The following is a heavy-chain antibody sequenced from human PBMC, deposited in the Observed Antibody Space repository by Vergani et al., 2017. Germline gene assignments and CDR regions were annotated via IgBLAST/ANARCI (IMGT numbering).Heavy chain of an antibody. CDR3: AKDMRRSDYYDSSGYYLTYYYYGMDV. D-gene: IGHD3-22*01. Sequence: EVQLVESGGGLVQPGGSLRLSCAASGFTFSSYAMSWVRQAPGKGLEWVSAISGSGGSTYYADSVKGRFTISRDNSKNSLYLQMNSLRTEDTALYYCAKDMRRSDYYDSSGYYLTYYYYGMDVWGQGTTVTVSS. V-gene: IGHV3-23*04. CDR1: GFTFSSYA. CDR2: ISGSGGST. J-gene: IGHJ6*02.